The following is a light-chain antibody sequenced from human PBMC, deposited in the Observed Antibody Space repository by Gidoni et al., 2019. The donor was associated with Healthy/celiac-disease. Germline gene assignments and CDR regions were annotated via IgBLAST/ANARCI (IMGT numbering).Light chain of an antibody. CDR1: SSDVGGYNY. CDR2: DVS. V-gene: IGLV2-14*01. Sequence: SPLPQPASASGSPGHAITISCTGTSSDVGGYNYVSWYQQHPGKAPKLMIYDVSIRPSGVSNRFSGSKSGNTASLTISGLQAEDEADYYCSSYTSSSTRVFGTGTKVTVL. J-gene: IGLJ1*01. CDR3: SSYTSSSTRV.